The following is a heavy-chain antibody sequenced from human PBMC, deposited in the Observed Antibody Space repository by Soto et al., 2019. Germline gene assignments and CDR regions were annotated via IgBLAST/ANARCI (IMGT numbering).Heavy chain of an antibody. V-gene: IGHV1-69*01. CDR1: GGTFSSYA. CDR3: ARGGSGSYYVGFAADAFDI. J-gene: IGHJ3*02. CDR2: IIPIFGTA. D-gene: IGHD1-26*01. Sequence: QVQLVQSGAEVKKPGSSVKVSCKASGGTFSSYAISWVRQAPGQGLEWMGGIIPIFGTANYAQKFQGRVTITADESTSTAYMELSSLRSEDTAEYYCARGGSGSYYVGFAADAFDIWGQGTMVTVSS.